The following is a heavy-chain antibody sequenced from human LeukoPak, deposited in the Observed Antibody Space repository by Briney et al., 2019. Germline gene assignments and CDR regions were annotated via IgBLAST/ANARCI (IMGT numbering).Heavy chain of an antibody. CDR1: GGSFSGYY. Sequence: SETLSLTCAVYGGSFSGYYWSWIRQPPGKGLEWIGEINHSGSANYNPSLKSRVTISVDTSKNQFSLKLSSVTAADTAVYYCARVGGTNYYYYGMDVWGQGTTVTVSS. CDR3: ARVGGTNYYYYGMDV. J-gene: IGHJ6*02. CDR2: INHSGSA. D-gene: IGHD1-1*01. V-gene: IGHV4-34*01.